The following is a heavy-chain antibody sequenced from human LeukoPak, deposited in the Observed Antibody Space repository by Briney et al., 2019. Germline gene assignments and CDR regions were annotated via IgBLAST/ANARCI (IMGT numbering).Heavy chain of an antibody. J-gene: IGHJ5*02. CDR3: ARDKAHSYGRYFDP. CDR1: GGSISTYY. D-gene: IGHD5-18*01. CDR2: ISNGNT. Sequence: ETLSLTCSVAGGSISTYYWNWIRQTPGTGLEWIGHISNGNTDYNPSLKSRVTISVDTSKNQFSLRLTSVTAADTAVYYCARDKAHSYGRYFDPWGQGALVIVSS. V-gene: IGHV4-59*01.